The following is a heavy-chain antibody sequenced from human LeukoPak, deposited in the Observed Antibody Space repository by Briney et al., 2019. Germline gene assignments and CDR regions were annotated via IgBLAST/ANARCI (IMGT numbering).Heavy chain of an antibody. J-gene: IGHJ4*02. D-gene: IGHD3-10*01. CDR3: AKDIQRTAVPGSTIAY. Sequence: GGSLRLSCAASGFTFDDHAMHWVRQAPGKGLEWVSLISWDGDNRYYADSVKGRFTISRDNSKNSLYLQMNSLRGEDTALYYCAKDIQRTAVPGSTIAYWGQGTLVTVSS. CDR1: GFTFDDHA. CDR2: ISWDGDNR. V-gene: IGHV3-43D*04.